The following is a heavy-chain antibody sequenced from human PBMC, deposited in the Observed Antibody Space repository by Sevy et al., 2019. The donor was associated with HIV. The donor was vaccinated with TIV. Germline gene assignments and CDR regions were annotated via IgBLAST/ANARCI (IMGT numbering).Heavy chain of an antibody. V-gene: IGHV5-51*01. Sequence: GESLKISCKGSGYSFTSYWIGWVRQMPGKGLEWMGIIYPGDSDTRYSPSVQGQVTISAEKSISTAYLQWSSLKASDTAMYYCASHVSSPMTTVTTPPYYDGMDVWGQGTTVTVSS. D-gene: IGHD4-17*01. CDR2: IYPGDSDT. J-gene: IGHJ6*02. CDR1: GYSFTSYW. CDR3: ASHVSSPMTTVTTPPYYDGMDV.